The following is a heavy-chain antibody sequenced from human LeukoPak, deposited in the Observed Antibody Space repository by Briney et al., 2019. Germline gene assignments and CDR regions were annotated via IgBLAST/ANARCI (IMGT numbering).Heavy chain of an antibody. CDR3: ARPRGSGWYFDY. CDR1: GFTFSSYW. V-gene: IGHV3-7*03. CDR2: IKQDGSEK. Sequence: GSLRLSCAASGFTFSSYWMSWVRQAPGKGLGWVANIKQDGSEKYYVDSVKGRFTISRDNAKISLYLQMNSLRAEDTAVYYCARPRGSGWYFDYWGQGTLVTVSS. D-gene: IGHD6-19*01. J-gene: IGHJ4*02.